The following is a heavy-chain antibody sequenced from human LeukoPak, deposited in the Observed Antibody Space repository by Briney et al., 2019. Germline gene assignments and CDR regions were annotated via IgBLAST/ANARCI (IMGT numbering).Heavy chain of an antibody. J-gene: IGHJ6*02. D-gene: IGHD2-15*01. CDR1: GGSISSSSYY. V-gene: IGHV4-39*01. CDR3: ARQGLQYGMDV. CDR2: IYYSGST. Sequence: SETLSHTCTVSGGSISSSSYYWGWIRQPPGKGLEWIGSIYYSGSTYYNPSLKSRVTISVDTSKNQFSLKLSSVTAADTAVYYCARQGLQYGMDVWGQGTTVTVSS.